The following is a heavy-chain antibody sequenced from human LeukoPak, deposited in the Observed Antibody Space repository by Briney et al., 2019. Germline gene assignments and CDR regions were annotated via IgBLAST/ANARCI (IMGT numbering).Heavy chain of an antibody. CDR3: ARDVGNSPFDY. J-gene: IGHJ4*02. V-gene: IGHV3-33*01. Sequence: GGSLRLSCAASGFTFSSSGMHWVRQAPGKGLEWVAVIWHDGSNKGYADSARGRFTISRDNSKNTLYLQMDSLRAEDTAVYYCARDVGNSPFDYWGQGTQVTGSS. CDR1: GFTFSSSG. D-gene: IGHD2/OR15-2a*01. CDR2: IWHDGSNK.